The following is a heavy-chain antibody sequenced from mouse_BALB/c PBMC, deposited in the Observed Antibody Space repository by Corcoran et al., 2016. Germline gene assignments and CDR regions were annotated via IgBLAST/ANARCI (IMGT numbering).Heavy chain of an antibody. Sequence: EVQLQQSGAELVKPGASVKLSCTASGFNIKDTYMHWVKQRPEQGLDWIGRIDPANGNTKYDPKFQGKATITADTSSNTAYLQLSSLTSEDTAVYYCARSSGSIHWYFDVWGAGTTVTVSS. CDR1: GFNIKDTY. CDR2: IDPANGNT. V-gene: IGHV14-3*02. J-gene: IGHJ1*01. CDR3: ARSSGSIHWYFDV. D-gene: IGHD1-1*01.